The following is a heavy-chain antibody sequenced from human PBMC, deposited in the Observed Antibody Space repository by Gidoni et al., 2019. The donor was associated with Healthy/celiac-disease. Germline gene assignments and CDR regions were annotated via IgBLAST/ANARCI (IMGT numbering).Heavy chain of an antibody. J-gene: IGHJ3*02. D-gene: IGHD4-17*01. CDR3: ARDYYGDYGNDAFDI. V-gene: IGHV3-53*02. Sequence: EVQLVETGGGLIQPGGSLRLSCAASGFTVGSNYMSWVRQAPGKGLEWVSVIYSGGSTYYADSVKGRFTISRDNSKNTLYLQMNSLRAEDTAVYYCARDYYGDYGNDAFDIWGQGTMVTVSS. CDR1: GFTVGSNY. CDR2: IYSGGST.